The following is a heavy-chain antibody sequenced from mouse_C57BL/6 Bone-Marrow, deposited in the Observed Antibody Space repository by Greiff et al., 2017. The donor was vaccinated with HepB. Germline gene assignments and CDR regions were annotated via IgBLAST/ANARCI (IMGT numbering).Heavy chain of an antibody. CDR1: GYTFTSYW. J-gene: IGHJ2*01. Sequence: VQLQQPGAELVRPGTSVKLSCKASGYTFTSYWMRWVKQRPGQGLEWIGVIDPSDSYTNYNQKFKGKATLTVDTSSSTAYMQLSSLTSEDSAVYYCARTLYDYDGDYGGQGTTLTVSS. CDR2: IDPSDSYT. D-gene: IGHD2-4*01. CDR3: ARTLYDYDGDY. V-gene: IGHV1-59*01.